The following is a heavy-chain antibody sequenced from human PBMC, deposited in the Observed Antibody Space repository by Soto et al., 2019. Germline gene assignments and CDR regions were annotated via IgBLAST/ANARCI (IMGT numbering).Heavy chain of an antibody. D-gene: IGHD1-1*01. CDR2: MIGDGTSE. Sequence: EVQLLDSGGGLAQPGGSLRLSCAASGFSFSIYAMNWVRQAPGKGLEWVSVMIGDGTSEDYGDSVRGRITISRDNSKKTLYLQMDNSGNYDAAVLYYGEELRPDGRYDLHSWGQGTLVTVSS. V-gene: IGHV3-23*01. J-gene: IGHJ4*02. CDR3: GEELRPDGRYDLHS. CDR1: GFSFSIYA.